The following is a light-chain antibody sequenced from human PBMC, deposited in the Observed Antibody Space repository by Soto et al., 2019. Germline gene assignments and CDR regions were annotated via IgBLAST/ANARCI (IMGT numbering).Light chain of an antibody. Sequence: IQMTQSPSTLSASLGDRVTITCRASQSISSWLAWYQQKPGKAPKLLICKASSLESGVPSRFSGSGSGTDFTLTISRLEPEDFAVYYCRQYGSSGTFGQGTKVDIK. CDR1: QSISSW. V-gene: IGKV1-5*03. J-gene: IGKJ1*01. CDR3: RQYGSSGT. CDR2: KAS.